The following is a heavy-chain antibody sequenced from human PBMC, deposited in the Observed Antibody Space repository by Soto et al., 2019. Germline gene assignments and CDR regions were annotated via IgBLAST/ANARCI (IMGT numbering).Heavy chain of an antibody. J-gene: IGHJ4*02. CDR2: IYNSGST. V-gene: IGHV4-59*01. Sequence: LSLTCTVSGGSISSNYLLWIRQPPGKGLEWIGYIYNSGSTSYNPSLKSRVTISADTSKNQFSLKLSSVTAADTAVYYCAQSTGWPGFDFWGQGTLVTV. D-gene: IGHD2-8*02. CDR1: GGSISSNY. CDR3: AQSTGWPGFDF.